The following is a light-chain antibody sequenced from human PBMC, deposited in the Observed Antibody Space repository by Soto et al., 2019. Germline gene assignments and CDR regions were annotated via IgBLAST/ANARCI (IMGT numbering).Light chain of an antibody. CDR2: GAS. Sequence: EIVMTQSPATLSVSPGERDTISCRASQIVSSNLAWYQQKPGQAPRLLIYGASTSATGIPARFSGSGSGTEFTLTISSLQSEDFAVYYCQQYNNWPGTFGQGTKVDIK. J-gene: IGKJ1*01. CDR3: QQYNNWPGT. CDR1: QIVSSN. V-gene: IGKV3-15*01.